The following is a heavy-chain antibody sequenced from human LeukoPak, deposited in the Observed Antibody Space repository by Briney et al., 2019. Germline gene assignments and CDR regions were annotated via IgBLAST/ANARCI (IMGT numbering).Heavy chain of an antibody. CDR1: GFTFSRYS. CDR2: ISSSSSTI. V-gene: IGHV3-48*04. CDR3: ARGVAQQQLVLTWFDP. J-gene: IGHJ5*02. D-gene: IGHD6-13*01. Sequence: GGSLRLSCAASGFTFSRYSMNWVRQAPGKGLEWVSYISSSSSTIYYADSVTGRFTISRDNAKNSLYLQMNSLRAEDTAVYYCARGVAQQQLVLTWFDPWGQGTLVTVSS.